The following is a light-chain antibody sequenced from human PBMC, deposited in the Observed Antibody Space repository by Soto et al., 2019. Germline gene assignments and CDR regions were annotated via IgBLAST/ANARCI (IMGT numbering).Light chain of an antibody. J-gene: IGKJ3*01. CDR3: QQSYNSTCT. CDR1: KNIDIY. Sequence: DIQMTQSPSSRSASVGDRVTITCRAIKNIDIYLNWYQHKLGRAPNLLIYAASSLQSGVSSRFSGGGSGIDFTLTISSLQPEDFADYFCQQSYNSTCTFGQGTKV. V-gene: IGKV1-39*01. CDR2: AAS.